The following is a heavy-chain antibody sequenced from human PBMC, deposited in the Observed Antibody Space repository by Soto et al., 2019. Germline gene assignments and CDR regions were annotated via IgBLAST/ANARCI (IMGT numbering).Heavy chain of an antibody. D-gene: IGHD6-13*01. CDR1: GGSFSGYY. CDR2: INHSGST. CDR3: ERRSSWYRWFDP. Sequence: PSETLSITCAVYGGSFSGYYWSWIRQPPGKGLEWIGEINHSGSTNYNPSLKSRVTISVDTSKNQFSLKLSSVTAADTAVYYCERRSSWYRWFDPWGQGTLVTVSS. J-gene: IGHJ5*02. V-gene: IGHV4-34*01.